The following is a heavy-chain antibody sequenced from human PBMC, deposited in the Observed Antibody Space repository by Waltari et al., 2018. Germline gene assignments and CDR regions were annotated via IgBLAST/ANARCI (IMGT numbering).Heavy chain of an antibody. Sequence: QVQLVQSGAEVKKPGASVKVSCKASGYTFTNYDINWVRQATGQGLEWMGWMNPNKGNTGYAQKFRGRVTMTRSTSISTAYMELSSLRSEDTAVYYCGRAPHGVTMLGYWGQGTLVTVSS. CDR2: MNPNKGNT. CDR1: GYTFTNYD. CDR3: GRAPHGVTMLGY. V-gene: IGHV1-8*01. J-gene: IGHJ4*02. D-gene: IGHD2-21*02.